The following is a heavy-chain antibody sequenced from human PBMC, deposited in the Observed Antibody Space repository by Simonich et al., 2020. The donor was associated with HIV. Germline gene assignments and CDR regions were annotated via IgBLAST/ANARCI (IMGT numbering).Heavy chain of an antibody. CDR3: ATDVRPSDSSSRLFFDYYGMDV. V-gene: IGHV1-24*01. Sequence: QVQLVQSGAEVKKPGASVKVSCKVSGYTLTGLSMHWVRQAPGKGLEWMGNFDPEDGERIYAQKFQGRVTMTEDTSTDTAYMELSSLRSEDTAIYYCATDVRPSDSSSRLFFDYYGMDVWGQGTTVTVSS. J-gene: IGHJ6*02. D-gene: IGHD6-13*01. CDR2: FDPEDGER. CDR1: GYTLTGLS.